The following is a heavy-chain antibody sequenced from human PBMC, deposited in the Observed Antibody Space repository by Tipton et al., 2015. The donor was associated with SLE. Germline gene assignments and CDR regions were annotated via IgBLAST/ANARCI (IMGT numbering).Heavy chain of an antibody. D-gene: IGHD3-10*01. CDR2: IYYSGST. J-gene: IGHJ3*02. V-gene: IGHV4-59*08. Sequence: TLSLTCTVSGGYVSSYYWSWIRQPPGKGLEWIGYIYYSGSTNYNPSLKSRVTISVDTSKNQFSLKLSSVTAADTAVYYCARGPVLLWFGELHAFDIWGQGTMVTVSS. CDR1: GGYVSSYY. CDR3: ARGPVLLWFGELHAFDI.